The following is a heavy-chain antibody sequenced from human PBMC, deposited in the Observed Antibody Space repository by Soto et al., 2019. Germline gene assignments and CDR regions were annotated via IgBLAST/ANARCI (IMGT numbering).Heavy chain of an antibody. V-gene: IGHV3-74*01. Sequence: GGSLRLSCAASGFTFSSYWMHWVRQAPGKGLVWVSRINSDGSSTSYADSVKGRFTISRDNSKNTLYLQMNSLKAEDTAVYYCAKIEGGLRLGELSLYQDWGQGTLVTVSS. D-gene: IGHD3-16*02. CDR1: GFTFSSYW. CDR2: INSDGSST. J-gene: IGHJ4*02. CDR3: AKIEGGLRLGELSLYQD.